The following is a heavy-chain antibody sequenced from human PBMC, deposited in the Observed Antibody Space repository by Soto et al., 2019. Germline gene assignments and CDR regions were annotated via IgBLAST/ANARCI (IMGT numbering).Heavy chain of an antibody. Sequence: GESLKISCKGSGYSFTSYWIGWVRQMPGKGLEWMEIIYPGDSDTRYSLSFQGQVTISADKSISTAYLQWSSLKASDTAMYYCAGGGVRGVITRTRDYYGMDVWGQGTTVTVSS. D-gene: IGHD3-10*01. V-gene: IGHV5-51*01. CDR2: IYPGDSDT. CDR1: GYSFTSYW. CDR3: AGGGVRGVITRTRDYYGMDV. J-gene: IGHJ6*02.